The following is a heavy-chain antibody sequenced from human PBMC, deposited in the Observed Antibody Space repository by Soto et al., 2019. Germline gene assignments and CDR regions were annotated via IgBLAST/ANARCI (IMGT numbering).Heavy chain of an antibody. Sequence: PSETLSLTWTVSGGSISSYYWSWIRQPPGKGLEWIGYIYYSGSTNYNPSLKSRVTISVDTSKNQFPLKLSSVTAADTAVYYCARESIAADATKNNWFDPWGQGTLVTVSS. CDR3: ARESIAADATKNNWFDP. J-gene: IGHJ5*02. CDR1: GGSISSYY. D-gene: IGHD6-13*01. CDR2: IYYSGST. V-gene: IGHV4-59*01.